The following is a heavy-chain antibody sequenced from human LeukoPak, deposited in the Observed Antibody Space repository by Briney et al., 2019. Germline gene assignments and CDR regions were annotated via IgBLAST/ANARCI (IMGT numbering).Heavy chain of an antibody. CDR1: GFTFSSYW. CDR2: IKQDGSEK. CDR3: AREGRYFDWLLSWFDP. J-gene: IGHJ5*02. Sequence: GGSLRLSCAASGFTFSSYWMSWVRQAPGKGLERVANIKQDGSEKYYVDSVKGRFTISRDNAKNSLYLQMNSLRAEDTAVYYCAREGRYFDWLLSWFDPWGQGTLVTVSS. V-gene: IGHV3-7*03. D-gene: IGHD3-9*01.